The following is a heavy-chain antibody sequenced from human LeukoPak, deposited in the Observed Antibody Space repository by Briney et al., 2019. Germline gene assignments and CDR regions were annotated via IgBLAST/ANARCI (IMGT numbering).Heavy chain of an antibody. D-gene: IGHD3-22*01. J-gene: IGHJ3*02. Sequence: GGSLRLSCTASGFAFDEHGMSWVRQVPGKGLEWVSAISGSGGSTYYADSVKGRFTISRDNSKNTLYLQMNSLRAEDTAVYYCAKDGTTYYYDSSGYWRVDAFDIWGQGTMVTVSS. CDR1: GFAFDEHG. CDR2: ISGSGGST. CDR3: AKDGTTYYYDSSGYWRVDAFDI. V-gene: IGHV3-23*01.